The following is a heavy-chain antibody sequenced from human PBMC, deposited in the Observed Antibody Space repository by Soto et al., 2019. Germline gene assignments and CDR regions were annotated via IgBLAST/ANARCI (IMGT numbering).Heavy chain of an antibody. CDR3: ARGRYGDY. CDR2: ISAHNGNT. D-gene: IGHD1-1*01. V-gene: IGHV1-18*01. CDR1: GYTFTSYG. Sequence: QVHLVQSGAEVKKPGASVKVSCKGSGYTFTSYGITWVRQAPGQGLEWMGWISAHNGNTYYAQKLQGRVTVTRDTSTSTAYMELRGLRSDDTAVYYCARGRYGDYWGQGALVTVSS. J-gene: IGHJ4*02.